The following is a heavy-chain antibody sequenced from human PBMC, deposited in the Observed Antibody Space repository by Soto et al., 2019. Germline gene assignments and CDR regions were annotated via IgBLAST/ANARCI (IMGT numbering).Heavy chain of an antibody. CDR2: IDPSGTTI. Sequence: PXGSLRLSCSASGLTFIDFYMSWVRQAPGKGLDWVSYIDPSGTTIVYADSVKSRFTVSRDNAKNSLYLQMDSLRGEDSAVYYCARGHDGLEMSGRGTTVTVSS. CDR1: GLTFIDFY. CDR3: ARGHDGLEM. J-gene: IGHJ6*01. V-gene: IGHV3-11*01.